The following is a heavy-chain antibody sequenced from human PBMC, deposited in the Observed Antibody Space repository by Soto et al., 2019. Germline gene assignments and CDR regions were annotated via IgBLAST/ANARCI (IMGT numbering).Heavy chain of an antibody. CDR1: GFTFSSYA. CDR3: ARGKDGYIWDS. D-gene: IGHD5-12*01. CDR2: ISYDGSKK. J-gene: IGHJ4*02. Sequence: GGSLRLSCAASGFTFSSYAIHWVRQAPGKGLEWVAVISYDGSKKYFADSVKGRFTISRDNSKNTVYVQMYSLRPEDTAVYYCARGKDGYIWDSWGQGTLVTVSS. V-gene: IGHV3-30-3*01.